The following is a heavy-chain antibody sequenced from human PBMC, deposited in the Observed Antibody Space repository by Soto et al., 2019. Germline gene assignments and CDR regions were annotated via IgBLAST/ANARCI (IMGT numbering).Heavy chain of an antibody. D-gene: IGHD5-12*01. CDR3: ARDSGHGYDY. Sequence: ASVKVSCKASGYTFTNYGISWVRQAPGQGIEWMGWVSPYNGNTNYEQNFKGRVTMTTDTTTSTAYMELRSLRSDDTAVYFCARDSGHGYDYWGQGTVVTVSS. J-gene: IGHJ4*02. V-gene: IGHV1-18*01. CDR1: GYTFTNYG. CDR2: VSPYNGNT.